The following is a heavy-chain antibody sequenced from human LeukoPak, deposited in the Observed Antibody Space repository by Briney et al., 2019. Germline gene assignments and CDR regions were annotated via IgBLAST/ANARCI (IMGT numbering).Heavy chain of an antibody. CDR2: ISSSSSYI. CDR1: GFTFSSYS. J-gene: IGHJ5*02. V-gene: IGHV3-21*01. CDR3: ARDQRSGYDSRWFDP. D-gene: IGHD5-12*01. Sequence: GGSLRLSCAASGFTFSSYSMNWVRQAPGKGLEWVSSISSSSSYIYYAHSVKGRFTISGDNAKNSLYLQMNSLRAEDTAVYYCARDQRSGYDSRWFDPWGQGTLVTVSS.